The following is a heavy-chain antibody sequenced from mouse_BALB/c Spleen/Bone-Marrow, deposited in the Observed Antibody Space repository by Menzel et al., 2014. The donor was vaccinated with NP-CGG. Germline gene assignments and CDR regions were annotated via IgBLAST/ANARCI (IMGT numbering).Heavy chain of an antibody. CDR1: GFDFSRYW. J-gene: IGHJ2*01. Sequence: EVQLVESGGGLVQPGGSLKLSCAASGFDFSRYWMSWVRQAPGKGLEWIGEINPDSSTINYTPSLKDKFIISRDNAKNTLYLQMSKVRSEDTDHYDCAKPVNRYVPPAYWGRGRTLTSSS. CDR3: AKPVNRYVPPAY. CDR2: INPDSSTI. V-gene: IGHV4-1*02. D-gene: IGHD2-14*01.